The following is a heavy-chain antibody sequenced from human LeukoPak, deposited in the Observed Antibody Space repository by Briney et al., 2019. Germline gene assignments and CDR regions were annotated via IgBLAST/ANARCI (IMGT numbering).Heavy chain of an antibody. V-gene: IGHV3-48*04. Sequence: GGSLRLSCAVSGITLSNYGMSWVRQAPGKGLEWVSYISSSGSTIYYADSVKGRFTISRDNAKNSLYLQMNSLRAEDTAVYYCARVGHSSGWYDYYYYGMDVWGQGTTVTVSS. CDR2: ISSSGSTI. D-gene: IGHD6-19*01. CDR1: GITLSNYG. J-gene: IGHJ6*02. CDR3: ARVGHSSGWYDYYYYGMDV.